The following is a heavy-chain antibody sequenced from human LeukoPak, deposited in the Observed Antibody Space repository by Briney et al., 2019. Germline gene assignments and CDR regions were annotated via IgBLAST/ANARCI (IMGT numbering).Heavy chain of an antibody. V-gene: IGHV1-18*01. D-gene: IGHD3-3*01. J-gene: IGHJ5*02. Sequence: GASVKVSCKASGYTFTIYGISWVRQAPGQGLEWMGWISAYNGNTNYAQKLQGRVTMTTDTSTSTAYMELRSLRSDDTAVYYCARLAGEYYDFWSGYSINWFDPWGQGTLVTVSS. CDR3: ARLAGEYYDFWSGYSINWFDP. CDR2: ISAYNGNT. CDR1: GYTFTIYG.